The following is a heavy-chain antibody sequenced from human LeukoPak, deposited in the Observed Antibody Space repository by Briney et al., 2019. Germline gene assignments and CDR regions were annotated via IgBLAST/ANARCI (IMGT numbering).Heavy chain of an antibody. CDR3: ARDTYGAPDS. CDR1: GFTFSRYA. CDR2: IESSGATT. J-gene: IGHJ4*02. D-gene: IGHD4-17*01. V-gene: IGHV3-23*01. Sequence: GGSLRLSCAASGFTFSRYAMSWARQAPGKGLEWVSLIESSGATTYYADSVKGRFTISRDGSKNTLYLQMNSLRAEDTALYYCARDTYGAPDSWGQGTLVTVSS.